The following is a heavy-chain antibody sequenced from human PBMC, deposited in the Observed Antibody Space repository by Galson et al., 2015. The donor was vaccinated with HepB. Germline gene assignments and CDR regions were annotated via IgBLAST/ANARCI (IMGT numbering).Heavy chain of an antibody. CDR3: AKGTFGVVRLDY. V-gene: IGHV3-23*01. CDR2: ISGSGGST. D-gene: IGHD3-3*01. Sequence: SLRLSCAASGFTFSSYEMSWVRQAPGKGLEWVSAISGSGGSTYYADSVKGRFTISRDNSKNTLYLQMNSLRAEDTAVYYCAKGTFGVVRLDYWGQGTLVTVSS. CDR1: GFTFSSYE. J-gene: IGHJ4*02.